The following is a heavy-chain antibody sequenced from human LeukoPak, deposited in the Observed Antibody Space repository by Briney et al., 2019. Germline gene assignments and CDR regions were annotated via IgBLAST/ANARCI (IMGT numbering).Heavy chain of an antibody. CDR1: GFTFTSYG. Sequence: GTSLRLSCTTFGFTFTSYGMHWVRQAPGEGLEWVAGISYDDGYKYYGDSMKGRVTISRDFLKNTLVLQMSSLRVDDTAVHYCAKDHADIVVLPSAHIDYWGQGTLVAVSS. V-gene: IGHV3-30*18. CDR3: AKDHADIVVLPSAHIDY. J-gene: IGHJ4*02. CDR2: ISYDDGYK. D-gene: IGHD2-2*01.